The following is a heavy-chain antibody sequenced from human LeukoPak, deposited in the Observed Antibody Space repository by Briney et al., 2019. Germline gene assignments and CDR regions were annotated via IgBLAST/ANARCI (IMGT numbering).Heavy chain of an antibody. CDR2: ISYDGSYK. CDR1: GFTFSSYA. J-gene: IGHJ4*02. D-gene: IGHD4-17*01. V-gene: IGHV3-30*04. CDR3: AKDLPGPYGDYVN. Sequence: GRSLRLSCAASGFTFSSYAIHWVRQAPGEGLEWVAVISYDGSYKDYADSVKGRFTVSRDNSKSTLYLQMNSLRAEDTAVYYCAKDLPGPYGDYVNWGQGTLVTVSS.